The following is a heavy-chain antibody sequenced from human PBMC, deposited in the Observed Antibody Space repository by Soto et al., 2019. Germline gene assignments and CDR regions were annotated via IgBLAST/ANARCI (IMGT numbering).Heavy chain of an antibody. J-gene: IGHJ5*02. CDR3: ARGEDTAMVTGGWFDP. V-gene: IGHV1-69*06. CDR2: IIPIFGTA. Sequence: QVQLVQSGAEVKKPGSSVKVSCKASGGTFSSYAISWVRQAPGQGLEWMGGIIPIFGTANYAQKFQGRVTITADKSTSTASMELRSLRSEDTAVYYCARGEDTAMVTGGWFDPWGQGTLVTVSS. D-gene: IGHD5-18*01. CDR1: GGTFSSYA.